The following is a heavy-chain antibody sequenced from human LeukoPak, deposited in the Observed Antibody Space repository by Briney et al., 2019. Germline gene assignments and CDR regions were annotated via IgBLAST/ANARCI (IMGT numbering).Heavy chain of an antibody. CDR3: ARAGGSTVSHSDY. V-gene: IGHV3-7*01. CDR1: GFTFRSYW. J-gene: IGHJ4*02. D-gene: IGHD4-17*01. CDR2: INEDGSGK. Sequence: GGSLRLSCAASGFTFRSYWMTWVRQAPGKGLDWVANINEDGSGKYYVDSVKGRFTISRDNAKNSLDLQMNSLRAVDTAVYYCARAGGSTVSHSDYWGQATLVTVSS.